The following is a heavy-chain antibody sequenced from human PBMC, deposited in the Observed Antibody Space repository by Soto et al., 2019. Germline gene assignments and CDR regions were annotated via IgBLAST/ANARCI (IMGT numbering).Heavy chain of an antibody. CDR3: ARCKSGNYYEAFDI. CDR2: IYHSGST. D-gene: IGHD1-26*01. Sequence: QVQLQESGPGLVKPSGTLSLTCAVSGGSISSSNWWSWVRQPPGKGLEWIGEIYHSGSTNYNPSLKSRVTISVEKSKNQFSLKLSSVTAAARAVYYCARCKSGNYYEAFDIWGQGTMVTVSS. J-gene: IGHJ3*02. CDR1: GGSISSSNW. V-gene: IGHV4-4*02.